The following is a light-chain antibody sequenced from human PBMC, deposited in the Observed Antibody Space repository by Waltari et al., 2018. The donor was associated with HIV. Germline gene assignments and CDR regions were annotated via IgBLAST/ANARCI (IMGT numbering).Light chain of an antibody. V-gene: IGKV4-1*01. Sequence: DIVMTQSPDSLAVTLGERATINCKSSRSVLFSSTNTSYIAWDHQTAGPPPKLLLYWASTRDSGVPDRISWRGSRTGLTLSISSLQAGDVAVYYCQHYYSSPRTFGGGSKVDIK. CDR1: RSVLFSSTNTSY. J-gene: IGKJ4*01. CDR3: QHYYSSPRT. CDR2: WAS.